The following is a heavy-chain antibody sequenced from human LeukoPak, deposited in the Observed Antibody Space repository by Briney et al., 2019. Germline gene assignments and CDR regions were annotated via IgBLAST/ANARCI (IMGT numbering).Heavy chain of an antibody. CDR2: ISYDGSNK. CDR1: GFTFSSYA. Sequence: GGSLRLSCAASGFTFSSYAMHWVRQAPGKGVEWGAVISYDGSNKYYADSVKGRFTISRDNSKNTLYLQMNSLRAEDTAVYYCARGATYYYGSGSSQFDYWGQGTLVTVSS. D-gene: IGHD3-10*01. J-gene: IGHJ4*02. CDR3: ARGATYYYGSGSSQFDY. V-gene: IGHV3-30*04.